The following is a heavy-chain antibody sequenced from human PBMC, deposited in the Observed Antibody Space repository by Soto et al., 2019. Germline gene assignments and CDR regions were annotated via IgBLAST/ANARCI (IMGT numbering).Heavy chain of an antibody. CDR3: ARNKNGYSSGWYSLDYYYCGMDV. CDR1: GFTFSDYY. CDR2: ISSSGSTI. Sequence: LSLSCAASGFTFSDYYMSWIRQAPGKGLEWVSYISSSGSTIYYADSVKGRFTISRDNAKNSLYLQMNSLRAEDTAVYYCARNKNGYSSGWYSLDYYYCGMDVSGQGTTVTVSS. V-gene: IGHV3-11*01. D-gene: IGHD6-19*01. J-gene: IGHJ6*02.